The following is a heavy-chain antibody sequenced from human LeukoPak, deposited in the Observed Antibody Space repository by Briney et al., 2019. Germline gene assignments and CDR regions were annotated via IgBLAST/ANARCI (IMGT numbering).Heavy chain of an antibody. D-gene: IGHD1-26*01. CDR1: GGSISRSGYY. Sequence: SETLSLTCTVSGGSISRSGYYWGWIRQPPGKGLEWIGSIYYSGSTYYNPSLKSRVTISVDTSKNQFSLKLSSVTAADSAVYYCARHDVPGSTSLTTFQYWGRGTLVTVSS. J-gene: IGHJ1*01. V-gene: IGHV4-39*01. CDR2: IYYSGST. CDR3: ARHDVPGSTSLTTFQY.